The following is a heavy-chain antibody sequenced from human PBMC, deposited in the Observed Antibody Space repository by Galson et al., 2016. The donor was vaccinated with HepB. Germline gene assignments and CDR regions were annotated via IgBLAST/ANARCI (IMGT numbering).Heavy chain of an antibody. CDR2: ISGYNGNT. J-gene: IGHJ4*02. CDR3: ARVRGYSSVWSEAAFDY. V-gene: IGHV1-18*01. Sequence: SVKVSCKASGYTLASYGFSWVRQAPGQGLEWMGWISGYNGNTNYAQKLQGRVTMTTDTSTSTAYMGLRSLRSDDTAVYFCARVRGYSSVWSEAAFDYWGQGTLVTVSS. D-gene: IGHD6-19*01. CDR1: GYTLASYG.